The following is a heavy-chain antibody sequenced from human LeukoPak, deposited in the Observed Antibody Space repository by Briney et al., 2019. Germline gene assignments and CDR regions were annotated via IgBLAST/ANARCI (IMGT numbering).Heavy chain of an antibody. V-gene: IGHV3-30*18. CDR2: ISYDGSNK. Sequence: PGGSLRLSCAASGFTFSSYGMHWVRQAPGKGLEWVAVISYDGSNKYYADSVKGRFTISRDNSKNTLYLQMNSLRAEDTAVYYCAKDPRWYYYDSSGYSSPLYFDYWGQGTLVTVSS. CDR3: AKDPRWYYYDSSGYSSPLYFDY. CDR1: GFTFSSYG. D-gene: IGHD3-22*01. J-gene: IGHJ4*02.